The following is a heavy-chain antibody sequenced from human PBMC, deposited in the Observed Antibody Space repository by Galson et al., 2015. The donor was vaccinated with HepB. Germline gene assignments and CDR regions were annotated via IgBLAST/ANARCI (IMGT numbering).Heavy chain of an antibody. D-gene: IGHD2-2*01. CDR2: ISYDGSNK. CDR1: GFTFSSYA. V-gene: IGHV3-30-3*01. CDR3: ARASNLPADPLEFDY. Sequence: LRLSCAASGFTFSSYAMHWVRQAPGKGLEWVAVISYDGSNKYYADSVKGRFTISRDNSKNTLYLQMNSLRAEDTAVYYCARASNLPADPLEFDYWGQGTLVTVSS. J-gene: IGHJ4*02.